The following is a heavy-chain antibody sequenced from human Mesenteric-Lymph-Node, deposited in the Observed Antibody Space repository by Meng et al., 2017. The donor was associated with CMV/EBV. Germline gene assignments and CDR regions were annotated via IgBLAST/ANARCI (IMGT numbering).Heavy chain of an antibody. D-gene: IGHD2-21*01. CDR1: GGSLSRGDFY. CDR2: IYHYGSA. CDR3: ARGRFPLYYFDY. Sequence: SCTVSGGSLSRGDFYWSWIRQHPGKGLEWIGFIYHYGSAYYNPSLKSRISISVDTSKNQFSLKLSSVTAADTAVYYCARGRFPLYYFDYWGRGTLVTVSS. V-gene: IGHV4-31*02. J-gene: IGHJ4*02.